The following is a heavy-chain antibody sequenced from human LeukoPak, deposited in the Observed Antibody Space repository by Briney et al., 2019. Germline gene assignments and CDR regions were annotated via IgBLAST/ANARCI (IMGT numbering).Heavy chain of an antibody. Sequence: SQTLSLTCTVSGGSISSGDYYWSWIRQPPGKGLERNGYIYYSGSTYYNPSLKSRVTISVDTSKNQFSLKLSSVTAADTAVYYCARANGWTYCSGGSCYYSPDAFDIWGQGTMVTVSS. CDR2: IYYSGST. D-gene: IGHD2-15*01. CDR3: ARANGWTYCSGGSCYYSPDAFDI. J-gene: IGHJ3*02. V-gene: IGHV4-30-4*01. CDR1: GGSISSGDYY.